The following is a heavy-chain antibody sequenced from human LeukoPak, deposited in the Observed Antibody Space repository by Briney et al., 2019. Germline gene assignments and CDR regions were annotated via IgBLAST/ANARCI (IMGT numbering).Heavy chain of an antibody. CDR2: IDPSDSYT. CDR3: ARHLTTVVPNTAFDI. D-gene: IGHD4-23*01. CDR1: GYSFTSYW. J-gene: IGHJ3*02. Sequence: GESLKISCQGSGYSFTSYWISWVRQMPGKGLEWMGRIDPSDSYTNYSPSFQGHVTISADKSISTAYLQWSSLKASDTAMYYCARHLTTVVPNTAFDIWGQGTMVTVSS. V-gene: IGHV5-10-1*01.